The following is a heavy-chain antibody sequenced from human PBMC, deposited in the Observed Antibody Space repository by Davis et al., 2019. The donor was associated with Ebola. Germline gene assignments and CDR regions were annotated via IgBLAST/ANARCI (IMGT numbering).Heavy chain of an antibody. V-gene: IGHV4-59*08. J-gene: IGHJ4*02. D-gene: IGHD2-21*02. CDR2: IHNSGST. CDR1: GDSISSYY. Sequence: MPSETLSLTCTVSGDSISSYYWSWIRQPPGKGLEWIGYIHNSGSTNYNPSLKSRVTISVDTPKNQVSLNLKSLTAADTAVYYCARRGPLKCGGDCYAFDRWGLGTLVTVSS. CDR3: ARRGPLKCGGDCYAFDR.